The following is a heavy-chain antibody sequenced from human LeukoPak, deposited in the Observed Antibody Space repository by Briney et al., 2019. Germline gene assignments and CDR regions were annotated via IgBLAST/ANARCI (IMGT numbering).Heavy chain of an antibody. V-gene: IGHV3-21*01. J-gene: IGHJ6*02. CDR1: GFTFSSYS. D-gene: IGHD2-15*01. CDR3: ARVYCSGGSCYPYYYYGMDV. Sequence: PGGSLRLSCAASGFTFSSYSMNWVRQAPGKGLEWVSSISSSSSYIYYADSVKGRFTISRDNAKNSLYLQMNSLRAEDTAVYYCARVYCSGGSCYPYYYYGMDVWGQGTTVTVSS. CDR2: ISSSSSYI.